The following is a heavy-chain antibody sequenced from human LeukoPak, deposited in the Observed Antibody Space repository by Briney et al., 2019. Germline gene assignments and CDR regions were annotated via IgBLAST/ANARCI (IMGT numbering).Heavy chain of an antibody. J-gene: IGHJ3*02. CDR2: FYSGGNI. V-gene: IGHV4-61*02. CDR1: GGSISSDNYY. Sequence: SETLSLTCTVSGGSISSDNYYWSWIRQPAGKGLEWIGRFYSGGNINYNPSLKSRVTMSVDTSKNQLSLKLNSVTAADTAVYYCARSAMTHDAFDIWGQGTMVTVSS. CDR3: ARSAMTHDAFDI.